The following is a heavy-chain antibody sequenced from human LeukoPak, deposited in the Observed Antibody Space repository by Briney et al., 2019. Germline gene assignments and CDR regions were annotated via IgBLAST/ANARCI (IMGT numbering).Heavy chain of an antibody. CDR1: GGSISGRY. CDR3: ARDAGGGPFFDY. CDR2: INYSGST. D-gene: IGHD2-15*01. J-gene: IGHJ4*02. V-gene: IGHV4-59*11. Sequence: SETLSLTCTVSGGSISGRYWGWIRQPPGKGLEWIGYINYSGSTDYNPSLKSRVTISLDTSKNQFSLKLSSVTAADTAVYYCARDAGGGPFFDYWGQGTLVTASS.